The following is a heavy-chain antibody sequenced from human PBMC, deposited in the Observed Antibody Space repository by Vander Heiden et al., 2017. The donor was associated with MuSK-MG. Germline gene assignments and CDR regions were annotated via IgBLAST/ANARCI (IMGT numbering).Heavy chain of an antibody. Sequence: EVQLVESGGVVEQPGGSLRFSCAAYGITFDDYSMHWVRKAPGKGLVWVSLITWDGSSTFYADSVKGRFTISRDNSKNSLYLEMNSLRTEDTALYYCAKGRFGDDAFDFWGQGTMVTVSS. CDR1: GITFDDYS. CDR2: ITWDGSST. CDR3: AKGRFGDDAFDF. V-gene: IGHV3-43*01. D-gene: IGHD3-3*01. J-gene: IGHJ3*01.